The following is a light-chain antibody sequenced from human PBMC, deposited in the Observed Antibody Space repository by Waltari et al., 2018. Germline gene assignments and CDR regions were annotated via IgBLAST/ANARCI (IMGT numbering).Light chain of an antibody. V-gene: IGKV1-5*03. Sequence: DIQMTQSPSTLSASVGDRVTITCRASQSISSWLAWYQQKPGKAPKLLIYKASSLESGVPSRCSGSGSGTEFTLTSSSLQPDDFATYYCEQYPRTFGQGTKVEIK. CDR2: KAS. CDR3: EQYPRT. CDR1: QSISSW. J-gene: IGKJ1*01.